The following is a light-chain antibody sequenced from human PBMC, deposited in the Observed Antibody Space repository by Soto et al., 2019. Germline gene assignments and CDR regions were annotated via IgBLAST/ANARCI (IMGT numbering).Light chain of an antibody. CDR3: QQYYSYSPCT. V-gene: IGKV1-5*03. Sequence: DIQMTQSPSTLPASVGDRVTITCRASQSISTWLAWYQQKPGKAPKVLIYQASSLESGVPSRFSGSGSGTEFTLTISDLQPYDFATYYCQQYYSYSPCTFGQGTKLEIK. CDR2: QAS. CDR1: QSISTW. J-gene: IGKJ2*02.